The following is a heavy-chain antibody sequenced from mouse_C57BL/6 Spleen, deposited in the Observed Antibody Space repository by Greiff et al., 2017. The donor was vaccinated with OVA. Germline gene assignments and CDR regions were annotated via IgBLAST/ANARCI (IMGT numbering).Heavy chain of an antibody. CDR1: GFTFTDYY. D-gene: IGHD2-14*01. V-gene: IGHV7-3*01. CDR3: PSSYGYGWYFDV. J-gene: IGHJ1*03. CDR2: IRNKANGYTT. Sequence: EVKLMESGGGLVQPGGSLSLSCAASGFTFTDYYMSWVRQPPGKALEWLGFIRNKANGYTTEYSASVKGRFTISRDNSQSILYLQMNALGAEDSATYDCPSSYGYGWYFDVWGTGTTVTVSS.